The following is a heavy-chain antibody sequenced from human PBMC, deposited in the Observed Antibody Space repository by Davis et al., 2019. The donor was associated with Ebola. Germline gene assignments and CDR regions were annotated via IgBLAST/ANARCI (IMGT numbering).Heavy chain of an antibody. CDR2: ITSSGGKT. V-gene: IGHV3-23*01. D-gene: IGHD6-19*01. CDR3: AKRRSGWYGDFDY. CDR1: GITFSNYA. Sequence: GESLKISCAASGITFSNYAMSWVRQAPGKGLQWVSAITSSGGKTYYADSVKGRFTISRDNSKNTLYLQMNSLRAEDTAVYYCAKRRSGWYGDFDYWGQGTLVTVSS. J-gene: IGHJ4*02.